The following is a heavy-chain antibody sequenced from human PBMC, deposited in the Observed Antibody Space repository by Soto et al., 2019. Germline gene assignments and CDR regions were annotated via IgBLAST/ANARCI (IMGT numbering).Heavy chain of an antibody. V-gene: IGHV3-15*01. J-gene: IGHJ4*02. Sequence: GGSLRLSCAASGFTFSNAWMSWVRQAPGKGLEWVGRIKSKTDGGSTDYAAPVKGRFTISRDDSKNTLYLQMNSLKTEDTAVYYCTTTAYCGGDCYDHWGQGTLVTVSS. D-gene: IGHD2-21*01. CDR1: GFTFSNAW. CDR2: IKSKTDGGST. CDR3: TTTAYCGGDCYDH.